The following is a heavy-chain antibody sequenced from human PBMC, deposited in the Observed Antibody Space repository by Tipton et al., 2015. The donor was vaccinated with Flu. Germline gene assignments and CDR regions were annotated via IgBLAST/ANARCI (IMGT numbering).Heavy chain of an antibody. CDR3: ARDLRGYSGYTGGDAFDV. CDR2: IYYSGST. J-gene: IGHJ3*01. Sequence: LRLSCTVSGGSITSYYWSWIRQPPGKGLEWIGYIYYSGSTNYNPSLKSRVTISVDTSKNQFSLRLSSATAADTAKYYCARDLRGYSGYTGGDAFDVWGQGTVVTVSS. CDR1: GGSITSYY. D-gene: IGHD5-12*01. V-gene: IGHV4-59*12.